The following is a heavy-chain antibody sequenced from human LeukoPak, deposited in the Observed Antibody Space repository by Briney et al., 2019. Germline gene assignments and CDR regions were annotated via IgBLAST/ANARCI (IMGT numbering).Heavy chain of an antibody. Sequence: SVKVSCKASGGTFSSYAISWVRQAPGQGLEWMGRIIPILGIANYAQKFQGRVTITADKSTSTAYMELSSLRSEDTAVYYCARTGRSGYYPGYWGQGTLVTVSS. CDR2: IIPILGIA. CDR1: GGTFSSYA. J-gene: IGHJ4*02. D-gene: IGHD3-22*01. CDR3: ARTGRSGYYPGY. V-gene: IGHV1-69*04.